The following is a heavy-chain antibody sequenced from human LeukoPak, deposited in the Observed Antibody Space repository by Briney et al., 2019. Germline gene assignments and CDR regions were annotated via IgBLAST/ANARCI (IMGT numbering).Heavy chain of an antibody. CDR2: IYTSGST. J-gene: IGHJ1*01. V-gene: IGHV4-61*02. CDR1: GGSISSGSYY. CDR3: ARGGYSSSREYFQH. Sequence: PSQTLSLTCTVSGGSISSGSYYWSWIRQPAGKGLEWIGRIYTSGSTNYNPSLKSRVTISVDTSKNQFSLKLSSVTAADTAVYYCARGGYSSSREYFQHWGQGTLVTVSS. D-gene: IGHD6-13*01.